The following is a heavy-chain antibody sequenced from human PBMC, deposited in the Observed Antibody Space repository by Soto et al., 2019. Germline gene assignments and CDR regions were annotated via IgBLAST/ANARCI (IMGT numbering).Heavy chain of an antibody. CDR2: IRSKAYGGTT. CDR3: TRVHERGYSGYDCCVGGY. J-gene: IGHJ4*02. CDR1: GFTFGDYA. Sequence: GGSLRLSCTASGFTFGDYAMSWFRQAPGKGLEWVGFIRSKAYGGTTEYAASVKGRFTISRDDSKSIAYLQMNSLKTEDTAVYYCTRVHERGYSGYDCCVGGYWGQGTLVTVSS. V-gene: IGHV3-49*03. D-gene: IGHD5-12*01.